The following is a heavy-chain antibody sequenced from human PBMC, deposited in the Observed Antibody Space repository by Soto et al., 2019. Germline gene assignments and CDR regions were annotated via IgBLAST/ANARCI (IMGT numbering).Heavy chain of an antibody. CDR1: GFTFSPYP. CDR2: ISFEGNNK. Sequence: QMQLVQSGGGVVQPGRSLRLSCAASGFTFSPYPMHWVRQAPGKGLEWVEGISFEGNNKFYADSAKARFTISKDNSQNTLYLQMNDLRHEDTAVYYCARLPGPLVSVLYIYPLDARESPSDVDIWGQGTTVTVSS. J-gene: IGHJ6*02. V-gene: IGHV3-30*04. CDR3: ARLPGPLVSVLYIYPLDARESPSDVDI. D-gene: IGHD2-21*02.